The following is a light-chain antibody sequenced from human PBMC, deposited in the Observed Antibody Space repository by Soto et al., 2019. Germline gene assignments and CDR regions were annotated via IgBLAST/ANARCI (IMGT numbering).Light chain of an antibody. CDR2: KVS. Sequence: DVVLTQSPVSLPVTLGQPASISCRSSQSLVHSNGNTYLNWLQQRPGQSPRRLLYKVSIRDSGVPDRFSGSGSGTDFTLKISRVEADDVGVYYCMQGTRWPRTFGQGTKVEIK. J-gene: IGKJ1*01. CDR1: QSLVHSNGNTY. CDR3: MQGTRWPRT. V-gene: IGKV2-30*02.